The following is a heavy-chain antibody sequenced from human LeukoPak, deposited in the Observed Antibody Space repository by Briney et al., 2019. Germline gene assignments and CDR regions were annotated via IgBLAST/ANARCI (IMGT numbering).Heavy chain of an antibody. J-gene: IGHJ1*01. Sequence: GGSLRLSCAASGFTLSSYAMSWVRQAPGKGLEWVSASDSGNTYHADSMKGRFTISRDNSKNTLYLQMNSLRAEDTAVYYCAKDYEVVATTTYFQHWGQGTLVTVSS. D-gene: IGHD2-15*01. V-gene: IGHV3-23*01. CDR1: GFTLSSYA. CDR2: SDSGNT. CDR3: AKDYEVVATTTYFQH.